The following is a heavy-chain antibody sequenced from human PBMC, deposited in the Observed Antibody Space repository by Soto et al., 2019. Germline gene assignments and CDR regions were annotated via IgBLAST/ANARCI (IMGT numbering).Heavy chain of an antibody. CDR1: GYTFTSFG. V-gene: IGHV1-18*01. Sequence: QVQLVQSAGEVKQPGASVRVSCKASGYTFTSFGITWVRQAPGQGREWMGWISPNSGDTRYAQNLQGRVTMTTDKYTSTAYMELRSLTSDDTALYYCAREMWTLNGPQNFFDYWGQGALVTVSS. CDR3: AREMWTLNGPQNFFDY. D-gene: IGHD2-21*01. CDR2: ISPNSGDT. J-gene: IGHJ4*02.